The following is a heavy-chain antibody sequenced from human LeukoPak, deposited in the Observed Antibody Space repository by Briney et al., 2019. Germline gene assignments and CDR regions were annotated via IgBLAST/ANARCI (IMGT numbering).Heavy chain of an antibody. Sequence: GGSLRLSCAASGFTFSSYGMRWVRQAPGKGLEWVAVISYDGSNKYYADSVKGRFTISRDNSKNTLYLQMNSLRAEDTAVYYCAKGWFGELFVVAYWGQGTLVTVSS. V-gene: IGHV3-30*18. CDR2: ISYDGSNK. CDR1: GFTFSSYG. CDR3: AKGWFGELFVVAY. J-gene: IGHJ4*02. D-gene: IGHD3-10*01.